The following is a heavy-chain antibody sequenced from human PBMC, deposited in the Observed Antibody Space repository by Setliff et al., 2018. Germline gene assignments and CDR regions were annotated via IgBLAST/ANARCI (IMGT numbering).Heavy chain of an antibody. J-gene: IGHJ4*02. CDR1: GYTFTSFG. CDR2: INPNSGDT. CDR3: ARSFYGCFNY. V-gene: IGHV1-2*02. D-gene: IGHD3-10*01. Sequence: ASVKVSCKASGYTFTSFGISWVRRAPGQGLEWIGCINPNSGDTTFAQKFQGRVTMTRDTSISTAYMELSRLRSYDPAVYYCARSFYGCFNYWGQGALVTVSS.